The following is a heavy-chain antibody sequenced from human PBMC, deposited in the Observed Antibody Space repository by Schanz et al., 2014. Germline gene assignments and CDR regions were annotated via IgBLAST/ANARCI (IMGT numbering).Heavy chain of an antibody. CDR3: AYYDVLTGFDY. CDR1: GFPFNEYG. V-gene: IGHV3-9*01. Sequence: EVQLVESGGGLVQPGRSLRLSCAASGFPFNEYGMLWVRQAPGKGLEWVSGMSWNAGSLGYGDSVKGRFTISRDNSKNTLYLQINNLRAEDTAVYYCAYYDVLTGFDYWGQGTQVTVSS. CDR2: MSWNAGSL. D-gene: IGHD3-9*01. J-gene: IGHJ4*02.